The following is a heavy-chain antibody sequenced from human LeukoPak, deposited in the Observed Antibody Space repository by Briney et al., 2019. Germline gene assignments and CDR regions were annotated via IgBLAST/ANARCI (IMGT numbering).Heavy chain of an antibody. Sequence: PSQTLSLTCTVSGASISSYYWSWIRQPPGKGLEWIGYIYYSGSTNYNPSLKSRVTISVDTSKNQFSLKLSSVTAADTAVYYCARERWYYGSGTYPWFDYWGQGTLVTVSS. J-gene: IGHJ4*02. D-gene: IGHD3-10*01. V-gene: IGHV4-59*01. CDR3: ARERWYYGSGTYPWFDY. CDR2: IYYSGST. CDR1: GASISSYY.